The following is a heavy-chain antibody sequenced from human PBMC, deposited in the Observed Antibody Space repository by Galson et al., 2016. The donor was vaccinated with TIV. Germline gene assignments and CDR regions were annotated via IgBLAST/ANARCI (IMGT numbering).Heavy chain of an antibody. J-gene: IGHJ6*02. V-gene: IGHV3-9*01. Sequence: SLRLSCAASEFSFDEYAIHWVRQAPGKGLEWVSGISSGVNILYADPVKGRFTISRDNAKNSLFLQMNTLRAEDTAVYYWARDTSQLGSENLYSPRMGLDVWGQGTTVTVS. D-gene: IGHD3-10*02. CDR3: ARDTSQLGSENLYSPRMGLDV. CDR1: EFSFDEYA. CDR2: ISSGVNI.